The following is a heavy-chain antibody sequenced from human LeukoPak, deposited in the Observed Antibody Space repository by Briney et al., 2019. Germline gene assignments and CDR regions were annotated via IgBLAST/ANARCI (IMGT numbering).Heavy chain of an antibody. V-gene: IGHV3-21*01. CDR1: GFTFSSYS. J-gene: IGHJ3*02. CDR3: ARENRAGGFGEFYAFDI. CDR2: ISSSSSYI. D-gene: IGHD3-10*01. Sequence: GGSLRLSCAASGFTFSSYSMNWVRQAPGKGLEWVSSISSSSSYIYYAGSVKGRFTISRDNAKNSLYLQMNSLRAEDTAVYYCARENRAGGFGEFYAFDIWGQGTMVTVSS.